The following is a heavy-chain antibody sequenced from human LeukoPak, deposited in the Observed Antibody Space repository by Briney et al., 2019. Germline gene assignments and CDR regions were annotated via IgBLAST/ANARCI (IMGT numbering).Heavy chain of an antibody. Sequence: SETLSLTCDVSGRFFRDYYWSWIRQPPGKGLEWIGEINPSGPTNYNPSLKSRITISLDTSKNQFSLKLSSVTAADTAVYYCARGGVITMIVVVIKKYDAFDIWGQGTMVTVSS. V-gene: IGHV4-34*01. CDR1: GRFFRDYY. J-gene: IGHJ3*02. CDR2: INPSGPT. D-gene: IGHD3-22*01. CDR3: ARGGVITMIVVVIKKYDAFDI.